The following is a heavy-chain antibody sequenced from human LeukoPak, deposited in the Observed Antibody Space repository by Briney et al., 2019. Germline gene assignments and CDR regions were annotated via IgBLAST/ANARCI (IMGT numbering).Heavy chain of an antibody. V-gene: IGHV2-5*02. D-gene: IGHD3-10*01. CDR1: GFSLSTSGVG. CDR2: IFWDGDK. Sequence: SGPTLVKPTQTLTLTCTFSGFSLSTSGVGVGWIRQPPGKALEWLALIFWDGDKLYSPSLKSRLTITTDTSNNEVVLTMSHMAPVDTPTYYCAPLLFGPGYGSGSYFVHAFDIWGQGTMVTVSS. CDR3: APLLFGPGYGSGSYFVHAFDI. J-gene: IGHJ3*02.